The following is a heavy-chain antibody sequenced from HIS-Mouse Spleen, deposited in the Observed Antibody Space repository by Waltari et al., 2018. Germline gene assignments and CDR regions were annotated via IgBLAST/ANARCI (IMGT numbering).Heavy chain of an antibody. Sequence: QVQLVQSGAEVKKPGSSLKVSCKASGGTFSSYAISWVRQAPGQRLEWMGRIIPILGIANYAQKFQGRVTITADKSTSTAYMELSSLRSEDTAVYYCARDQMETGDPDYWGQGTLVTVSS. V-gene: IGHV1-69*04. CDR3: ARDQMETGDPDY. J-gene: IGHJ4*02. CDR2: IIPILGIA. D-gene: IGHD7-27*01. CDR1: GGTFSSYA.